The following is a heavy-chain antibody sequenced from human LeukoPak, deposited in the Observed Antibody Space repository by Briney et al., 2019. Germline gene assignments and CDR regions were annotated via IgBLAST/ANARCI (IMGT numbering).Heavy chain of an antibody. CDR2: ISSGSGTI. D-gene: IGHD6-13*01. V-gene: IGHV3-48*01. CDR3: ARVLYSSSWYEYFQH. CDR1: GFTFSTCS. J-gene: IGHJ1*01. Sequence: GGSLRLSCAASGFTFSTCSMNWVRQAPGKGLEWVAYISSGSGTIYYADSVKGRFTISRDNAKNSLYLQMNSLRAEDPAVYYCARVLYSSSWYEYFQHWGQGTLVTVSS.